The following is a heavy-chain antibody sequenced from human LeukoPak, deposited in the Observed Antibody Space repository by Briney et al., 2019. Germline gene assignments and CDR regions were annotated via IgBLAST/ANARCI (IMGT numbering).Heavy chain of an antibody. J-gene: IGHJ4*02. CDR3: VKGTTMIATLPLDY. CDR1: GFTFSSYA. CDR2: ISGNGGRT. V-gene: IGHV3-64D*09. D-gene: IGHD3-22*01. Sequence: GGSLRLSCSASGFTFSSYAMHWVRQAPGKGLEYVSGISGNGGRTAYADSVKGRFTISRDNSKNTLYLQMSSLRAEDTAVYYRVKGTTMIATLPLDYWGQRTLVTVSS.